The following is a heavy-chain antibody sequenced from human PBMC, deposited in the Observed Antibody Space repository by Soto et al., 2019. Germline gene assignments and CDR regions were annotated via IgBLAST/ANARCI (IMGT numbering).Heavy chain of an antibody. V-gene: IGHV4-4*07. CDR2: VYSSGTT. D-gene: IGHD3-10*01. J-gene: IGHJ4*02. CDR1: GGSINSYW. CDR3: ARDIGSYAYGEGY. Sequence: SETLSLTCSVSGGSINSYWWSWIRQPAGKGLEWIGRVYSSGTTDYNPSLNSRATLSVETSKNQFPLKLSSVTAADTAVYYCARDIGSYAYGEGYWGQGIQVTVSS.